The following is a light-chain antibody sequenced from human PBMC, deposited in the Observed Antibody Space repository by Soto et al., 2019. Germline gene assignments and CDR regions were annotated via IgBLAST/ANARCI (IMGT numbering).Light chain of an antibody. CDR1: SSDVGAYNY. V-gene: IGLV2-8*01. Sequence: QSVLTQPPSASWSPGQSVTISCTGTSSDVGAYNYVSWYQQHAGKAPKLVIYEVTKRPSGVPDRFSGSKSANTASLTVSGLQAEDEADYYCSSCASSNTWVFGGGTKLTVL. CDR2: EVT. J-gene: IGLJ3*02. CDR3: SSCASSNTWV.